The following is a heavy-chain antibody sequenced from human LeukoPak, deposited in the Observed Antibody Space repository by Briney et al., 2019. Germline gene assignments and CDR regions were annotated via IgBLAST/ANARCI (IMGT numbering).Heavy chain of an antibody. CDR3: TSVGGSYYDFDY. D-gene: IGHD1-26*01. Sequence: PGGSLRLSCAASGFTFSSYAMHWVRQAPGRGLEYVSAISSNGGSTYYANSVKGRFTISRDDSKNTAYLQMNSLKTEDTAVYYCTSVGGSYYDFDYWGQGTLVTVSS. CDR1: GFTFSSYA. CDR2: ISSNGGST. V-gene: IGHV3-64*01. J-gene: IGHJ4*02.